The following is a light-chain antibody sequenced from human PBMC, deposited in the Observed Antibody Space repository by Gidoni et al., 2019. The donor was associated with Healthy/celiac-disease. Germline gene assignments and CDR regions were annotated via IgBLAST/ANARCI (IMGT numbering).Light chain of an antibody. V-gene: IGKV3-20*01. CDR3: RQYCSSPLT. J-gene: IGKJ4*01. CDR2: CAS. CDR1: QSVSSSD. Sequence: EIVLTQSPGTLSLSPGERATLSCRASQSVSSSDLAWYQQKPGQAPRLLIYCASSRATALPPVFFGSRSCASFSLPISSLLPADFSVYYCRQYCSSPLTFGGGTKLEIK.